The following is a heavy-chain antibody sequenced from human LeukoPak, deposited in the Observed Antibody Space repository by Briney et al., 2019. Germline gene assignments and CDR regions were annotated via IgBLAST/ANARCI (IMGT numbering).Heavy chain of an antibody. CDR2: IHYSEST. CDR1: GGSIRSYY. CDR3: ARHRAYSSSSPFDY. J-gene: IGHJ4*02. V-gene: IGHV4-59*08. Sequence: SETLSLTCTVSGGSIRSYYWGWIRQPPGKGLEWIGYIHYSESTKYNPSLKSRVTMSVDTSKNQFSLKLSSVTAADTAVYYCARHRAYSSSSPFDYWGQGTLVTVSS. D-gene: IGHD6-6*01.